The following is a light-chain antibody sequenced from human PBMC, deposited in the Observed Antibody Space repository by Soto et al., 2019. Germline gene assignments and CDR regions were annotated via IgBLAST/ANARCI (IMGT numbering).Light chain of an antibody. CDR2: AAS. Sequence: TQSPVTLCVSPGDTATLSCRASQRVSNHFAWYQQKPGKAPNLLIYAASTLQSGVPSRFSGSGSGTDFTLTISSLQPEDFATYCCHQLNNYPLTFGGGTKVDIK. CDR1: QRVSNH. J-gene: IGKJ4*01. CDR3: HQLNNYPLT. V-gene: IGKV1-9*01.